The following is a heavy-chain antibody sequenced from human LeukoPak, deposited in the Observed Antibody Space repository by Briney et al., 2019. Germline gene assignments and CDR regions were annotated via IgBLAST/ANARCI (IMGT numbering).Heavy chain of an antibody. V-gene: IGHV4-34*01. J-gene: IGHJ4*02. CDR2: INHSGST. Sequence: PSETLSLTCAVYGGSFSGYYWSWIRQPPGKGLEWIGEINHSGSTNYNPSLKSRVTISVDTSKNQFSLKLSSVTAADTAVYYCARGLGARDYCGQGTLVTVSS. CDR3: ARGLGARDY. D-gene: IGHD1-26*01. CDR1: GGSFSGYY.